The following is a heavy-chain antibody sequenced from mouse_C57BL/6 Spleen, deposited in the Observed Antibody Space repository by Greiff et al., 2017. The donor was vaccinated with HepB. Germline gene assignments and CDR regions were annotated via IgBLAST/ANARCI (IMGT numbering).Heavy chain of an antibody. CDR3: VFGGWKLFYAMDY. D-gene: IGHD3-3*01. J-gene: IGHJ4*01. Sequence: EVQVVESGGGLVQPQGSLKLSCAASGFSFNTYAMNWVRQAPGKGLEWVARIRSKSNNYATYYADSVKDRFTISRDDSESMLYLQMNNLKTEDTAMYYCVFGGWKLFYAMDYWGQGTSVTVSS. CDR2: IRSKSNNYAT. V-gene: IGHV10-1*01. CDR1: GFSFNTYA.